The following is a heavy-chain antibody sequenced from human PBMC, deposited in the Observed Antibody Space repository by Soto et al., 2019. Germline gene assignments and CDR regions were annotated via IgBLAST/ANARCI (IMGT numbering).Heavy chain of an antibody. D-gene: IGHD6-13*01. CDR3: ARSPLSLYSADFW. CDR2: INAGNGDT. CDR1: GYTFTSYG. J-gene: IGHJ4*02. V-gene: IGHV1-3*01. Sequence: QVQLVQSGAEVRKPGASVMVSCKASGYTFTSYGIHWVHQAPGQRLEWMGWINAGNGDTKYSEKFQARVTITRDTSASTAYMELSSLRSDDTAIYYCARSPLSLYSADFWWGLGTLVTVSS.